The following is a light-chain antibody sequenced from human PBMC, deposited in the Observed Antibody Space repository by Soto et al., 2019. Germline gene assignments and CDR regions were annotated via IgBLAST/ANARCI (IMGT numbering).Light chain of an antibody. CDR3: QKLNTYPIN. Sequence: IQLTQSPSSLSASVVDRVTITCRASHGISSYLAWYQQKPGKALKLLIYAASTLQSGVPSRFSGSGSGTDFTLTISSLQPEDFATYYCQKLNTYPINCGQGTRREIK. V-gene: IGKV1-9*01. J-gene: IGKJ5*01. CDR1: HGISSY. CDR2: AAS.